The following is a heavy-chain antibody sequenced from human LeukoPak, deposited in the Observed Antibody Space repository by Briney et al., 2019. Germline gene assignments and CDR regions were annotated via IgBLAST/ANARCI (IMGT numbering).Heavy chain of an antibody. V-gene: IGHV4-59*01. Sequence: SETLSLTCTVSGGSISSYHWSWIRQPPGKGLKWIGYIYDSGSTNYNPSLKSRVTISVDTSKNQFSLKLSSVTAADTAVYYCARVGGTNYYYYGMDVWGQGTTVTVSS. D-gene: IGHD1-1*01. CDR1: GGSISSYH. CDR2: IYDSGST. J-gene: IGHJ6*02. CDR3: ARVGGTNYYYYGMDV.